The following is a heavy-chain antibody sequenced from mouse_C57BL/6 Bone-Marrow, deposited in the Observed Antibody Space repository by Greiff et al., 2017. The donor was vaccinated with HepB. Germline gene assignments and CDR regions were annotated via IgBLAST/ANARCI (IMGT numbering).Heavy chain of an antibody. D-gene: IGHD1-1*01. CDR3: ARRSPYYYGRSYGY. V-gene: IGHV1-63*01. Sequence: VQLQQSGAELVRPGTSVKMSCKASGYTFTNYWIGWAKQRPGHGLEWIGDIYPGGGYTNYNEKFKGKATLTADKSSSTAYMQFSSLTSEDSAIYYCARRSPYYYGRSYGYWGQGTTLTVSS. CDR1: GYTFTNYW. J-gene: IGHJ2*01. CDR2: IYPGGGYT.